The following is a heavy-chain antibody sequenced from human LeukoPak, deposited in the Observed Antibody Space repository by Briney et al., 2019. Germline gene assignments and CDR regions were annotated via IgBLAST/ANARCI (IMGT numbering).Heavy chain of an antibody. CDR1: GFTFDDYA. D-gene: IGHD1-26*01. V-gene: IGHV3-9*03. J-gene: IGHJ6*03. CDR2: ISWNSGSI. Sequence: GGSLRLSCAASGFTFDDYAMHWVRQAPGKGLEWVSGISWNSGSIGYADSVKGRFTISRDNAKNSLYLQMNSLRAEDMALYYCAKDSGKGGYYYYYYMDVWGKGTTVTVSS. CDR3: AKDSGKGGYYYYYYMDV.